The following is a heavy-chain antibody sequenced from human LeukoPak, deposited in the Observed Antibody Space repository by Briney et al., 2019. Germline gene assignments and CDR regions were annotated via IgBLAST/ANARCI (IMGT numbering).Heavy chain of an antibody. CDR3: VRTDSSGYLTDY. D-gene: IGHD3-22*01. Sequence: ASVTVSCKASGCTFSSYAISWVRQAPGQGLEWMGRIIPIFGTANYAQKFQGRVTITTDESTSTAYMELSSLRSEDTAVYYCVRTDSSGYLTDYWGQGPLVPVFS. CDR1: GCTFSSYA. J-gene: IGHJ4*02. CDR2: IIPIFGTA. V-gene: IGHV1-69*05.